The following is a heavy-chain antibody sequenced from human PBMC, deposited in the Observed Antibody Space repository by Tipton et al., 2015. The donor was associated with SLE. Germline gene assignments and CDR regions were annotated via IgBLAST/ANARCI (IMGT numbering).Heavy chain of an antibody. CDR3: ARAQEDYYLDL. Sequence: TLSLTCAVSAYSISSGYFWGWIRQPPGKGLEWIGDIYHSGNTYYNPSLKSRVTISVDTSKNQFSLNLSSVTAADSSVYYCARAQEDYYLDLWGRGTLVTVSS. CDR2: IYHSGNT. D-gene: IGHD4-11*01. J-gene: IGHJ2*01. V-gene: IGHV4-38-2*01. CDR1: AYSISSGYF.